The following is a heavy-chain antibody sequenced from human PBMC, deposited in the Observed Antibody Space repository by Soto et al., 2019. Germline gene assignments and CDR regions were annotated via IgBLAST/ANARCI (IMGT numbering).Heavy chain of an antibody. J-gene: IGHJ3*02. CDR1: GFTVSSNY. V-gene: IGHV3-66*01. D-gene: IGHD5-12*01. CDR2: IYSGGST. Sequence: GGSLRLSCAASGFTVSSNYMSWVRQAPGKGLEWVSVIYSGGSTYYGDSGKGRLAISIDNSKNTQYLQMNSLRAEDTAVYYCARELRYSGYDYQAFDIWGQGTMVTVSS. CDR3: ARELRYSGYDYQAFDI.